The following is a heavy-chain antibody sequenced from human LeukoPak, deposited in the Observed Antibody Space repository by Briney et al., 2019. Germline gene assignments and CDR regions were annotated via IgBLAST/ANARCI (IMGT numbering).Heavy chain of an antibody. D-gene: IGHD3-10*01. V-gene: IGHV4-30-4*01. CDR3: ARGSWHGSGSYYSLFGS. CDR1: GGSISSGDYY. Sequence: SQTLSLTRTVSGGSISSGDYYWSWIRQPPGKGLEWIGYIYYSGSTYYNPSLKSRVTISVDTSKNQFSLKLSSVTAADTAVYYCARGSWHGSGSYYSLFGSWGQGTLVTVSS. J-gene: IGHJ5*02. CDR2: IYYSGST.